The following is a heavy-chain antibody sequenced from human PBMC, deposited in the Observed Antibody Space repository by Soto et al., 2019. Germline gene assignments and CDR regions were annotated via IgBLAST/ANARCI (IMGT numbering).Heavy chain of an antibody. CDR2: LSDSGSST. V-gene: IGHV3-23*01. Sequence: LRLSCTASGFTFNSHAMTWVRQAPGKGLEWVSGLSDSGSSTYYADSVKGRFTISRDNFMNTVYLQMNTLRVEDTAVYYCAKVSSSWYSGFFDLWGQGTLVTVSS. D-gene: IGHD6-13*01. CDR3: AKVSSSWYSGFFDL. J-gene: IGHJ4*02. CDR1: GFTFNSHA.